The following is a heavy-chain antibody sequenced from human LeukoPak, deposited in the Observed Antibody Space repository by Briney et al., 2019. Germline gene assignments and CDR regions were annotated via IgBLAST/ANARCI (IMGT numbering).Heavy chain of an antibody. Sequence: GGSLRLSCAASGFTVSRNYMSWVRQAPGKGLEWVSVLYSGGSTNYADSVKGRFTISRDNSKNTLYLQMNSLRAEDTAVYYCAKAVPKAVVTPSFDYWGQGTLVTVSS. D-gene: IGHD4-23*01. CDR1: GFTVSRNY. J-gene: IGHJ4*02. CDR3: AKAVPKAVVTPSFDY. CDR2: LYSGGST. V-gene: IGHV3-53*01.